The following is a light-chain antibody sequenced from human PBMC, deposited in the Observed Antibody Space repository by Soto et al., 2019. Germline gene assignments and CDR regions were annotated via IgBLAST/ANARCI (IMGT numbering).Light chain of an antibody. CDR1: SSDVGAYNY. V-gene: IGLV2-14*03. CDR3: SSYTAISTVV. CDR2: DVS. J-gene: IGLJ2*01. Sequence: QSALTQPASVSGSPGQSITISSTGTSSDVGAYNYVSWYQHYPGKAPKLMIYDVSNRPSGVSNRFSGSKSGNTASLTISGLQAEDEADYYCSSYTAISTVVFGGGTRLTVL.